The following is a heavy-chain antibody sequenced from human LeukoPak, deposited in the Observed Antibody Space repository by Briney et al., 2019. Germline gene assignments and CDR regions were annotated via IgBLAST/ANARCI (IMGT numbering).Heavy chain of an antibody. CDR2: ISGSGGST. CDR3: AKDWYDFWSGYYGNWFDP. Sequence: GGSLRLSCAASGFTFSSYSMNWVRQAPGKGLEWVSAISGSGGSTYYADSVKGRFTISRDNSKNTLYLQMNSLRAEDTAVYYCAKDWYDFWSGYYGNWFDPWGQGTLVTVSS. J-gene: IGHJ5*02. V-gene: IGHV3-23*01. D-gene: IGHD3-3*01. CDR1: GFTFSSYS.